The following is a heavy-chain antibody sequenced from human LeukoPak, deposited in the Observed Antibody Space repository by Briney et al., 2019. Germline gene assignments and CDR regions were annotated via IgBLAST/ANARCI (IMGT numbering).Heavy chain of an antibody. D-gene: IGHD4-11*01. CDR2: SRKKTNSYTT. CDR1: GFTFSSYA. Sequence: GRSLRLSCAASGFTFSSYAMHWVRQAPGKGLEWVGRSRKKTNSYTTEYAASVKGRFTISRDDSKNSLYLQMNSLKTEDTAVYYCARTPTDYYYGMDVWGQGTTVTVSS. CDR3: ARTPTDYYYGMDV. V-gene: IGHV3-72*01. J-gene: IGHJ6*02.